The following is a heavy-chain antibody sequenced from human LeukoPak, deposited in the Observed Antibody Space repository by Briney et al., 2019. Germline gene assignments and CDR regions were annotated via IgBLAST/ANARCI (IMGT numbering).Heavy chain of an antibody. CDR2: IYYDGSNN. CDR1: GFTFNSFG. Sequence: GGSLRLSCAASGFTFNSFGIHWVRQAPGKGLEWVAVIYYDGSNNFYSDSVKDRFTISRDNSKNTVFLQMSSLRAEDTAVYYCARDPKYYYDSSGYLDAFDVWGQGTMVTVSS. CDR3: ARDPKYYYDSSGYLDAFDV. V-gene: IGHV3-30*12. J-gene: IGHJ3*01. D-gene: IGHD3-22*01.